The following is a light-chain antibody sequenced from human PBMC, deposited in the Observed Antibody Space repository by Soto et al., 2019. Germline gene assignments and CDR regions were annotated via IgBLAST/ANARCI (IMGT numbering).Light chain of an antibody. CDR2: DVT. CDR1: SSAIGGYNS. V-gene: IGLV2-8*01. J-gene: IGLJ1*01. Sequence: SALTQSPSASGSPGESVTISCTGTSSAIGGYNSVSWYQQHPGKAPKVMIYDVTKRPSGVPDRFSGSKSGKASSRTVYALHAEDEADYERSGYTDRTNLVLGSWTKV. CDR3: SGYTDRTNLV.